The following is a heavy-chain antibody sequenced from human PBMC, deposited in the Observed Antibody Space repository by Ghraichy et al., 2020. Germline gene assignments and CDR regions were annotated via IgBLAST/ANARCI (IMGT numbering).Heavy chain of an antibody. D-gene: IGHD2-21*02. CDR3: AKLAYCGGDWHSPFDH. Sequence: GGSLRLSCAASGFTFSSYGWHWVGQAPGKGLEWVAVISYVVSNKYYADLVKGRFTSSRANSKNTLYRQMKSLRGEDTAVYYCAKLAYCGGDWHSPFDHWGQGNLVTVTP. CDR2: ISYVVSNK. CDR1: GFTFSSYG. J-gene: IGHJ4*02. V-gene: IGHV3-30*18.